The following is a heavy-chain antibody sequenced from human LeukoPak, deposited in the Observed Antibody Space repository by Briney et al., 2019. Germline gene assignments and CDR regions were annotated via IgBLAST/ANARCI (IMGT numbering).Heavy chain of an antibody. D-gene: IGHD3-10*01. Sequence: ASVKVSCKASGYTFTGYYMHWVRQAPGQGLEWMGWISAYNGNTNYAQKLQGRVTMTTDTSTSTAYMELRSLRSDDTAVYYCARDPNYYGSGFYDYWGQGTLVTVSS. V-gene: IGHV1-18*04. CDR3: ARDPNYYGSGFYDY. J-gene: IGHJ4*02. CDR2: ISAYNGNT. CDR1: GYTFTGYY.